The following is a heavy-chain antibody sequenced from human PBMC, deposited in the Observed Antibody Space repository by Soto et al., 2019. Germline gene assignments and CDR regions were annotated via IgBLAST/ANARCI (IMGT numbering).Heavy chain of an antibody. D-gene: IGHD3-10*01. CDR1: GYSFTSYW. CDR3: VRHLWSYYYGMDV. CDR2: IYPGDSDT. J-gene: IGHJ6*02. V-gene: IGHV5-51*01. Sequence: GESLKISCKGSGYSFTSYWIGWVRQMPGKGLEWMGIIYPGDSDTRYSPSFQGRVTISADKSISTAYLQWSSLKASDTAMYYCVRHLWSYYYGMDVWGQGTTVTVSS.